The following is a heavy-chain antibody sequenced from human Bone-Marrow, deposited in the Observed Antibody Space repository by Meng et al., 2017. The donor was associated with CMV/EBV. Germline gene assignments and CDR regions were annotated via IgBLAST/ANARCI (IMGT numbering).Heavy chain of an antibody. CDR3: ASQLPVASVVEGGFDC. V-gene: IGHV3-11*01. CDR1: GFTFSDYY. J-gene: IGHJ4*02. Sequence: SGFTFSDYYMSWIRQAPGKGLEWVSYISSSGSAMYYADSVKGRFTISRDNAKNSLYLQMNNLRAEDTAVYYCASQLPVASVVEGGFDCWGQGTLVTVSS. D-gene: IGHD2-8*02. CDR2: ISSSGSAM.